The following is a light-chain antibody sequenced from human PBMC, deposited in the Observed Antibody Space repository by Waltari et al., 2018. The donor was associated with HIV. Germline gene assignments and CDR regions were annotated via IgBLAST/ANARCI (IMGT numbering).Light chain of an antibody. V-gene: IGKV1-6*01. Sequence: AIQLTHSPSSLSAYVGDRVTIICRASQDITNDLSWYQQKPGKAPQALISSASTLQSGVPSRFSGSGSGTIFTLTISSLQSEDAASYYCLQGRSFPRTFGQGTNVEIK. CDR2: SAS. J-gene: IGKJ1*01. CDR1: QDITND. CDR3: LQGRSFPRT.